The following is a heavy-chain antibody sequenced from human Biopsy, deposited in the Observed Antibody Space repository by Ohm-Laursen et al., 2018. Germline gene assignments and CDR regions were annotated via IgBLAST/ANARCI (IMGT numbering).Heavy chain of an antibody. J-gene: IGHJ4*02. D-gene: IGHD6-13*01. CDR3: TTDTSSWYNYFDY. Sequence: SLRLSCAAPGFTFSNAWMNWVRQAPGKGLAWVGRIKSKTDGGTTDYAAPVKDRFTISRDDSKNTLYLQMNSLKTEDTAVYYCTTDTSSWYNYFDYWGQGTLVTVSP. V-gene: IGHV3-15*01. CDR1: GFTFSNAW. CDR2: IKSKTDGGTT.